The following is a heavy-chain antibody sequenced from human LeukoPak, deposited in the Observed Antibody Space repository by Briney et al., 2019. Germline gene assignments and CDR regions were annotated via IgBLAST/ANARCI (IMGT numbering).Heavy chain of an antibody. V-gene: IGHV4-59*08. Sequence: SETLSLTCTVSGASISSYYWSWVRQPPGKGLEWVGYIYYSGSTNYKPPLMSRLTISVDTAKSQYSLNLSAVTADDTAVYFFAKRYIRGWSYFDYWREGTVDTVSS. CDR1: GASISSYY. CDR2: IYYSGST. J-gene: IGHJ4*02. D-gene: IGHD6-19*01. CDR3: AKRYIRGWSYFDY.